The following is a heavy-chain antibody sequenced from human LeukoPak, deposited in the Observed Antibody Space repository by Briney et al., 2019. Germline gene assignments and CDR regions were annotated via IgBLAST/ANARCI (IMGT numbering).Heavy chain of an antibody. D-gene: IGHD3-22*01. CDR2: IIPIFGTA. Sequence: GASVKVSCKASGGTFSSYAISWVRQAPGQGLEWMGGIIPIFGTANYAQKFQGRVTITTDESTSTAYMELSSLRSEDTAVYYCARDGGYYYDSSGYHTPWYYYMDVWGKGTTVTVSS. CDR1: GGTFSSYA. CDR3: ARDGGYYYDSSGYHTPWYYYMDV. V-gene: IGHV1-69*05. J-gene: IGHJ6*03.